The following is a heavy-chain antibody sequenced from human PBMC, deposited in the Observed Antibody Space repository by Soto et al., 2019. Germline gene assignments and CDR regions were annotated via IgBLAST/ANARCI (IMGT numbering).Heavy chain of an antibody. J-gene: IGHJ6*02. CDR2: IMPIFGRA. D-gene: IGHD1-26*01. V-gene: IGHV1-69*05. Sequence: SVKGSCKASGGTFSDYAFSLVRQAPDQGLEWLGGIMPIFGRADYAQKLQGRVTMTTDTSTSTAYMELRSLRSDDTAMYYCARDLGAAHYYYDGMDVWGQGTAVTVSS. CDR3: ARDLGAAHYYYDGMDV. CDR1: GGTFSDYA.